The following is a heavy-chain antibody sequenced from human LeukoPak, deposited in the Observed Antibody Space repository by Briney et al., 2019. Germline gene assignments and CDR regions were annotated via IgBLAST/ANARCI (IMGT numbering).Heavy chain of an antibody. CDR3: ARAVCSGGSCYGNYYYYGMDV. J-gene: IGHJ6*04. CDR2: IYHSGST. V-gene: IGHV4-4*02. D-gene: IGHD2-15*01. CDR1: GGSISSSNW. Sequence: SGTLSLTCAVSGGSISSSNWWSWVHQPPGKGLEWIGEIYHSGSTNYNPSLKSRVTISVDKSKNQFSLKLSSVTAADTAVYYCARAVCSGGSCYGNYYYYGMDVWGKGTTVTVSS.